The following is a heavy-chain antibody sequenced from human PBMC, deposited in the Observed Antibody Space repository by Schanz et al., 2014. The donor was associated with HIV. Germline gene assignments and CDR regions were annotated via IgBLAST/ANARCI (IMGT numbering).Heavy chain of an antibody. CDR2: ISGSSIT. CDR3: ARDTAGRGEVNRLEY. V-gene: IGHV3-23*04. CDR1: GFTFSSYA. D-gene: IGHD4-17*01. Sequence: EVQLVESGGGLVHPGGSLRLSCAASGFTFSSYAMSWVRQAPGKGLEWVSAISGSSITYSADSVKGRFTISRDNSKNTLYLQMNSLRPEDTAMYYCARDTAGRGEVNRLEYGGQGTLVTVSS. J-gene: IGHJ4*02.